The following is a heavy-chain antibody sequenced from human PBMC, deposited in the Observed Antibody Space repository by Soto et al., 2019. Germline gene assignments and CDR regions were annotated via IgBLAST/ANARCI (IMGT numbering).Heavy chain of an antibody. CDR1: GGTFSSYT. Sequence: QVQLVQSGAEVKKPGSSVKVSCKASGGTFSSYTISWVRQAPGQGLEWMGRIIPILGIANYAQKFQGRVTITADKSTSTDYMELSSLRSEDTAVYYCARGGTGPKVYYYYYYMDVWGKGTTVTVSS. D-gene: IGHD3-16*01. CDR2: IIPILGIA. J-gene: IGHJ6*03. CDR3: ARGGTGPKVYYYYYYMDV. V-gene: IGHV1-69*02.